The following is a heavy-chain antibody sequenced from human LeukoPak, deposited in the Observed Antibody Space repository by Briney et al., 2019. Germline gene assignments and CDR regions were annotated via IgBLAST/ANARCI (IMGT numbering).Heavy chain of an antibody. CDR1: GYTFTGYY. J-gene: IGHJ4*02. CDR3: ARDRLAAAVSGMNY. D-gene: IGHD6-13*01. CDR2: INPNSGGT. V-gene: IGHV1-2*02. Sequence: ASVKVSCKASGYTFTGYYMHWVRQAPGQGLEWMGWINPNSGGTNYAQKFQGRVTMTRDTSISTAYMELSRLRSDDTAVYYCARDRLAAAVSGMNYWGQGTLVTVSS.